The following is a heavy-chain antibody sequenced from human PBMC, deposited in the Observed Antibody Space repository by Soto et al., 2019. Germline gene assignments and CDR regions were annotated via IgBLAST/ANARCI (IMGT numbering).Heavy chain of an antibody. J-gene: IGHJ4*02. Sequence: EVQLVESGGGLVQPGRSLRLSCAASGFTFDDYAMHWVRQAPGKGLEWVSGISWNSGSIGYADSVKGRFTISRDNAKNSLYLQMNSLRAEDTALYYCAKAQYSYGAATIDYWGQGTLVTVSA. CDR1: GFTFDDYA. CDR3: AKAQYSYGAATIDY. CDR2: ISWNSGSI. D-gene: IGHD5-18*01. V-gene: IGHV3-9*01.